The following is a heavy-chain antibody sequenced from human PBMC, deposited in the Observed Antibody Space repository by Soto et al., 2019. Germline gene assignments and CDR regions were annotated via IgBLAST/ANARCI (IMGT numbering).Heavy chain of an antibody. CDR3: AKGRGDHRKTAAKKDY. CDR2: IYSGGST. D-gene: IGHD6-25*01. Sequence: GGSLRLSCAASGLTFSSYSMNWVRQAPGKGLEWVSVIYSGGSTFYADSVKGRFTITRDNSENTLHFQMNSLRAEDTAVYYCAKGRGDHRKTAAKKDYGGRGPRVTFPS. CDR1: GLTFSSYS. J-gene: IGHJ4*02. V-gene: IGHV3-66*01.